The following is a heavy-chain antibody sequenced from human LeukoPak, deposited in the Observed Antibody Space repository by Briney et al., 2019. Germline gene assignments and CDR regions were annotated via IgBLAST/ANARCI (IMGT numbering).Heavy chain of an antibody. CDR3: ATPGGSGSSGYGMDV. CDR1: GFTSSSYG. V-gene: IGHV3-30*03. D-gene: IGHD3-10*01. J-gene: IGHJ6*04. CDR2: ISYDGSNK. Sequence: PGRSLRLSCAASGFTSSSYGMHWVRQAPGKGLEWVAVISYDGSNKYYADSVKGRFTISRDNSKNTLYLQMNSLRAEDTAVYYCATPGGSGSSGYGMDVWGKGTTVTVSS.